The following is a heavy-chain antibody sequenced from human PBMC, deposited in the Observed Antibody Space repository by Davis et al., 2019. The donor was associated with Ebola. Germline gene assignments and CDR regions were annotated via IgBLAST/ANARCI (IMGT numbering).Heavy chain of an antibody. CDR1: GVSISSSNW. Sequence: MPSETLSLTCAVSGVSISSSNWWRWVRQPPGKGLEWIGEIYHSGSTNYNPSLKSRVTISVDTSKNQFSLKLSSVTAADTAVYYCARGCRSLGKDAFDIWGQGTMVTVSS. D-gene: IGHD7-27*01. CDR2: IYHSGST. V-gene: IGHV4-4*02. CDR3: ARGCRSLGKDAFDI. J-gene: IGHJ3*02.